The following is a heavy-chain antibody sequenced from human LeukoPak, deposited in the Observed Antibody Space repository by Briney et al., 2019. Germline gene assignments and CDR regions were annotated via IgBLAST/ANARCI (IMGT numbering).Heavy chain of an antibody. CDR1: GYIFTIYY. Sequence: ASVKVSCKASGYIFTIYYLYWVRQAPGQGLEWMGMINPSGGRTSYAQKFQGRVTVTMDTSTSTLYMELSSLRSEDTALYYCARDRGLVTAIYYAFDIWGQGTMVTVSS. V-gene: IGHV1-46*01. CDR3: ARDRGLVTAIYYAFDI. J-gene: IGHJ3*02. D-gene: IGHD2-21*02. CDR2: INPSGGRT.